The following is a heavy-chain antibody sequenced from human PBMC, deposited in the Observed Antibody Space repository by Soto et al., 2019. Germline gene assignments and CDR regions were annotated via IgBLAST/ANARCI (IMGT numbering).Heavy chain of an antibody. V-gene: IGHV3-23*01. CDR3: ANFGSGWFRLKNNWFDP. CDR2: ISGSGGST. J-gene: IGHJ5*02. Sequence: GSLRLSCAASGFTFSSYAMSWVRQAPGKGLEWVSAISGSGGSTYYADSVKGRFTISRDNSKNTLYLQMNSLRAEDTAVYYCANFGSGWFRLKNNWFDPWGQGTLVTVS. D-gene: IGHD6-19*01. CDR1: GFTFSSYA.